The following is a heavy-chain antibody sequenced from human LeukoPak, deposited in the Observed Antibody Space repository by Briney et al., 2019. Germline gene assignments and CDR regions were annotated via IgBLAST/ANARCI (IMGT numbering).Heavy chain of an antibody. CDR2: IYYSGST. Sequence: PSETLSLTCTVSGGSISSGDYYWSWIRQPPGKGLEWIGYIYYSGSTYYNPSLKSRVTISVDTSKNQFSLKLSSVTAADTAVYYCARHVRETANRPYYYYGMDVWGQGTTVTVSS. CDR3: ARHVRETANRPYYYYGMDV. D-gene: IGHD2-21*02. J-gene: IGHJ6*02. CDR1: GGSISSGDYY. V-gene: IGHV4-30-4*01.